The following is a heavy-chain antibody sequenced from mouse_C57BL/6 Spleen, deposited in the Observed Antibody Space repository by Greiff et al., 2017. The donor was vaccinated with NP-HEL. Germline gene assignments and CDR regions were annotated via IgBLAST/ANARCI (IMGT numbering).Heavy chain of an antibody. J-gene: IGHJ3*01. Sequence: QVQLQQPGAELVMPGASVKLSCKASGYTFTSYWMHWVKQRPGQGLEWIGEIDPSDSYTNYNQKFKGKSTLTVDKSSSTAYMQLSSLTSEDSAVYYCARWGYYGSSSFAYWGQETLVTVSA. CDR2: IDPSDSYT. V-gene: IGHV1-69*01. D-gene: IGHD1-1*01. CDR3: ARWGYYGSSSFAY. CDR1: GYTFTSYW.